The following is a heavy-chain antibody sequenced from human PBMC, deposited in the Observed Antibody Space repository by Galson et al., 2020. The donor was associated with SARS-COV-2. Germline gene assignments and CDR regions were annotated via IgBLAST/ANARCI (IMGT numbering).Heavy chain of an antibody. V-gene: IGHV1-2*02. CDR1: GNTFTDYY. J-gene: IGHJ4*02. CDR3: ARMSAIIGSDS. D-gene: IGHD3-3*01. CDR2: INPNNGAT. Sequence: ASVQVSCKASGNTFTDYYVHWMRQAPGQGLVWMVWINPNNGATNYEQKFQGRVTMTTDTSISTAYMGLSRLRSDDTAVCYCARMSAIIGSDSWSQGTLV.